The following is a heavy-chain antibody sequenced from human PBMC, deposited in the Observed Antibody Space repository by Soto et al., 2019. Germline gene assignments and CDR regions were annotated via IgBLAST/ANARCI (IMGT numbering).Heavy chain of an antibody. D-gene: IGHD6-25*01. CDR3: ARGLDSSELQQRYYYYMDV. CDR1: SGSISSSNW. V-gene: IGHV4-4*02. Sequence: SETLSLTCAVSSGSISSSNWWSWVRQPPGKGLEWIGEIYHSGSTNYNPSLKSRVTISVDKSKNQFSLKLSSVTAADTAVYYCARGLDSSELQQRYYYYMDVWGKGTTVTVSS. CDR2: IYHSGST. J-gene: IGHJ6*03.